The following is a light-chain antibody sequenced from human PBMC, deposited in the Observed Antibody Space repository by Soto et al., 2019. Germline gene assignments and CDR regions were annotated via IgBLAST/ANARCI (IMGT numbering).Light chain of an antibody. J-gene: IGKJ1*01. CDR3: QQYGVSPRT. CDR1: QSVSGN. CDR2: DAS. V-gene: IGKV3-20*01. Sequence: EIVMTQSPATLSASPGERVTLSCRVSQSVSGNLAWYQQKPGQAPRLLIYDASSRATGISDRFSGSASGTDFTLTISRLEPEDFAVYYCQQYGVSPRTFGQGTKVDIK.